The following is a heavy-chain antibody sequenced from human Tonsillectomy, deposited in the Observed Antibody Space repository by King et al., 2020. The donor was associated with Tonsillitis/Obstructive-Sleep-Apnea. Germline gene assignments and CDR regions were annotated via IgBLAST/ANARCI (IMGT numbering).Heavy chain of an antibody. CDR2: ISSYI. CDR3: ARDNPGYDD. D-gene: IGHD3-3*01. Sequence: VQLVESGGGLVKPGGSLRLSCAASGFTFSSYSMNWVRQAPGKGLEWVSSISSYIYYADSVKGRFTISRDNAKNSMYLQMNSLRAEDTAVYYCARDNPGYDDWGQGTLVTVSS. CDR1: GFTFSSYS. V-gene: IGHV3-21*01. J-gene: IGHJ4*02.